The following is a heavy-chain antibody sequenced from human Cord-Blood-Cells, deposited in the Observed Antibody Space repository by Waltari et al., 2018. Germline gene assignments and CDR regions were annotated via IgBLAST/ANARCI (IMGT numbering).Heavy chain of an antibody. CDR3: AIFCSPTPTSAFDI. J-gene: IGHJ3*02. Sequence: QVQLVQSGAEVKKPGSSVKVSCKASGGTFSSYAISWVRQAPGQGLEWMGGNIPIFGTANYAQKFQGRVTNTADKSTSTAYMELSSLRSEDTAVDYCAIFCSPTPTSAFDIWGQGTMVTVSS. D-gene: IGHD3-9*01. V-gene: IGHV1-69*06. CDR2: NIPIFGTA. CDR1: GGTFSSYA.